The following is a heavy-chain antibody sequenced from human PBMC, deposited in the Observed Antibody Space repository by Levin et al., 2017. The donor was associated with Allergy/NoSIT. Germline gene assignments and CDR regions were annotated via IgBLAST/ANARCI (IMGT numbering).Heavy chain of an antibody. CDR3: GKDEGATRSYYLDY. J-gene: IGHJ4*02. CDR2: ILYDGSQK. Sequence: PGGSLRLSCVASGLTFRSYAMHWVRQAPGKGLEWVAFILYDGSQKYYADSVKGRFSISRDNSKNTVYLQMNGLRDGDTAVYYCGKDEGATRSYYLDYWGQGTLVTVSS. D-gene: IGHD1-26*01. V-gene: IGHV3-30*18. CDR1: GLTFRSYA.